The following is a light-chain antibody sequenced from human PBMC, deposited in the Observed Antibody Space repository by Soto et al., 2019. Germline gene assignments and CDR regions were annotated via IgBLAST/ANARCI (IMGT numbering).Light chain of an antibody. Sequence: DIQMTQSPSTVSAYVGDSVTITCRASQSITTWLAWYQQRPGKAPKLLIYDVSSLQSGVPSRFSGSGSGTEFTLTISSLQPDDFATYYCLQDYNYPITFGQGTRLEIK. CDR3: LQDYNYPIT. CDR2: DVS. CDR1: QSITTW. J-gene: IGKJ5*01. V-gene: IGKV1-5*01.